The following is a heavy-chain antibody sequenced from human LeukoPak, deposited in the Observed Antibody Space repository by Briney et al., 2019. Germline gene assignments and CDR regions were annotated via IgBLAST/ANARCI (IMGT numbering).Heavy chain of an antibody. Sequence: SETLSLTCTVSGGSINSYYWSWIRQPPGKGLEWIGYIHYSGRADYNPSLKTRVTILLDTSKNQFSLKLSSVTAADTAVYYCARGEYYYDSSGYYSDAFDIWGQGTMVTVSS. CDR3: ARGEYYYDSSGYYSDAFDI. CDR1: GGSINSYY. D-gene: IGHD3-22*01. J-gene: IGHJ3*02. CDR2: IHYSGRA. V-gene: IGHV4-59*12.